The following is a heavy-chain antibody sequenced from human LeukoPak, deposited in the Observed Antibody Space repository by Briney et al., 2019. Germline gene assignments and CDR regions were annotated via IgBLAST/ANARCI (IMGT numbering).Heavy chain of an antibody. CDR3: AKDKDYFDY. V-gene: IGHV3-23*01. CDR2: ISGSGGST. CDR1: GFTFSSYG. J-gene: IGHJ4*02. Sequence: GGSLRLSCAASGFTFSSYGMNWVRQAPGKGLEWVSAISGSGGSTFYADSVKGRFTISRDISKNRLYLHMNSLRAEDTAVYYCAKDKDYFDYWGQGTLVTVSS.